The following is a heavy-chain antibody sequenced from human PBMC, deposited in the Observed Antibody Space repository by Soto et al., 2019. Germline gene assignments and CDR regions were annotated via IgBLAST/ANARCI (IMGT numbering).Heavy chain of an antibody. CDR2: VNPGSGDT. D-gene: IGHD3-16*01. J-gene: IGHJ5*02. CDR3: ARMATFGSLNWFEP. CDR1: GYIFTNND. V-gene: IGHV1-8*01. Sequence: ASVKFSCKASGYIFTNNDVSWVRQATGQGLEWMGWVNPGSGDTGYAQKFQGRVTMTRDISTATAYMELSSLRSDDTAIYYCARMATFGSLNWFEPWGKGTLVTVSS.